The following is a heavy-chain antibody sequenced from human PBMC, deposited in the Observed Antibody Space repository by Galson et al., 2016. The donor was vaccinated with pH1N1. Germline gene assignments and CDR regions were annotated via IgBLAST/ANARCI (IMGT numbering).Heavy chain of an antibody. V-gene: IGHV2-70*11. CDR1: GFSLSTSGMC. CDR2: INWDDNK. CDR3: ARINHGDYSNYFDY. J-gene: IGHJ4*02. D-gene: IGHD4-17*01. Sequence: PALVKPTQTLTLTCTFSGFSLSTSGMCVSWIRQPPGKALEWLARINWDDNKYYSTSLKTRLTISEDTSKNQVVLTVTNMDPVDTATYYCARINHGDYSNYFDYWGQGTLVTVSS.